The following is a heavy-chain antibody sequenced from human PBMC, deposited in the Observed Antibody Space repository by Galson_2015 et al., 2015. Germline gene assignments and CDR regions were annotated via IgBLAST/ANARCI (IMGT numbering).Heavy chain of an antibody. CDR3: AKRDSGY. J-gene: IGHJ4*02. D-gene: IGHD6-19*01. CDR1: GFTFTNYA. V-gene: IGHV3-23*01. Sequence: SLRLSCAASGFTFTNYAMSWVRQAPGKGLEWVSTISGSGGSTYYADSVRGRFTISRDNSNNTLYLQMNSLRAEDAAVYFCAKRDSGYWGQGTLVTVSS. CDR2: ISGSGGST.